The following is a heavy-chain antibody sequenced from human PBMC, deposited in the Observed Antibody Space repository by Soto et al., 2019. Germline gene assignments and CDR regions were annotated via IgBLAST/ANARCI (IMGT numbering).Heavy chain of an antibody. J-gene: IGHJ4*02. D-gene: IGHD3-22*01. CDR1: GGSISSYY. CDR2: IYYSGST. V-gene: IGHV4-59*01. CDR3: ARGRLEYDSSGYTSYFDY. Sequence: KPSETLSLTCTASGGSISSYYWSWIRQPPGKGLEWIGYIYYSGSTNYNPSLKSRVTISVDTSKNQFSLKLSSVTAADTAVYYCARGRLEYDSSGYTSYFDYWGQGTLVTVSS.